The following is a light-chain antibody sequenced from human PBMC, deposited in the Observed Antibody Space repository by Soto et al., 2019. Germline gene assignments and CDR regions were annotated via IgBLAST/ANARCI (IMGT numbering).Light chain of an antibody. V-gene: IGLV2-14*01. Sequence: QSALTQPASVSGSPGQSITISCTGTSSDVGGYNYVSWYQQHPGKAPKLMIYDVSNRPSGVSNRFSGSKSGNTASLTISGRQAEDEADYYCSSYTGSSIVVFGGGTKLTVL. CDR3: SSYTGSSIVV. J-gene: IGLJ2*01. CDR1: SSDVGGYNY. CDR2: DVS.